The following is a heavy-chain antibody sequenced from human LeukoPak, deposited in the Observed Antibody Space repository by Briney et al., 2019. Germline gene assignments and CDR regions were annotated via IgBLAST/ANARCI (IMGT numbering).Heavy chain of an antibody. Sequence: ASVKVSCKASGYTFTGYYMHWVRQAPGQGLEWMAWISGYNGNTNYAQKLQGRVTMTTDTSTSTAYMELRSLRSDDTAVYYCARRTYSSSSSIFDYWGQGTLVTVSS. CDR3: ARRTYSSSSSIFDY. CDR1: GYTFTGYY. V-gene: IGHV1-18*04. CDR2: ISGYNGNT. D-gene: IGHD6-6*01. J-gene: IGHJ4*02.